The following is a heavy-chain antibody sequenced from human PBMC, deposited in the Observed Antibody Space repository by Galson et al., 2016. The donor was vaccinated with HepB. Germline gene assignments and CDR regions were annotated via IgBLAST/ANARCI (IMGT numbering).Heavy chain of an antibody. J-gene: IGHJ1*01. V-gene: IGHV3-23*01. CDR3: AKANIIMVTLGVFLDT. CDR1: GFPFNTYA. Sequence: SLRLSCAASGFPFNTYAMTWVRQAPGKGLEWVSGVSGPAGSTYYADSVKGRFAISRDNFKNTLYLQMNSLRADDTAVYYCAKANIIMVTLGVFLDTWGQGTLVTVSS. D-gene: IGHD2-15*01. CDR2: VSGPAGST.